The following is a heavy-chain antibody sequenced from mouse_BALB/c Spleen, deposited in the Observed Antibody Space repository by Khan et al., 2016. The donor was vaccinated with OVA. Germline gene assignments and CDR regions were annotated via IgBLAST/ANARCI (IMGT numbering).Heavy chain of an antibody. CDR3: ARPYYGSAWFAY. CDR2: IWAGGST. Sequence: VELVESGPGLVAPSQSLSITCTVSGFSLTNYGVHWVRQSPREGLEWLGVIWAGGSTNYNSALMSRLSISRDNSKSQVFLKMNSLQTNDTAMYYCARPYYGSAWFAYWGQGTLVTVSA. D-gene: IGHD1-1*01. J-gene: IGHJ3*01. CDR1: GFSLTNYG. V-gene: IGHV2-9*02.